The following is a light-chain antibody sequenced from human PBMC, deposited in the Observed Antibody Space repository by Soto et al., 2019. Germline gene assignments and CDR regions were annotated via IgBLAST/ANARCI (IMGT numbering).Light chain of an antibody. CDR2: GAS. Sequence: VLTQSAVTLSLYPVERAPISCMASQNFGSTYLAWCYQKPGQAASLLIYGASNRATGIPDRFSGSGSGTDFTLTISRLEPEDFAVYYCQQYGSSQSTFGQGTKVDI. V-gene: IGKV3-20*01. CDR3: QQYGSSQST. J-gene: IGKJ1*01. CDR1: QNFGSTY.